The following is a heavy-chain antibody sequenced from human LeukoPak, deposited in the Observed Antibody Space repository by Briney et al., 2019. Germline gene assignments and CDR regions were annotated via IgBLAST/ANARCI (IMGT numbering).Heavy chain of an antibody. CDR2: ISGSGGST. CDR3: ARPTSGWYAGGFDY. Sequence: PGGSLRLSCAASGFTFSSYAMSWVRQAPGKGLEWVSAISGSGGSTYYADSVRGRFTISRDNSKSTLYLQMNSLRAEDTALYYCARPTSGWYAGGFDYWGQGILVTVSS. D-gene: IGHD6-19*01. J-gene: IGHJ4*02. V-gene: IGHV3-23*01. CDR1: GFTFSSYA.